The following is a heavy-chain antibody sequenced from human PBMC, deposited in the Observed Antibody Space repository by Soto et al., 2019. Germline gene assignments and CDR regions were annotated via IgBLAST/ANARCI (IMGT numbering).Heavy chain of an antibody. D-gene: IGHD6-19*01. Sequence: SETLSLTCTVSGGSISSSSYYWGWIRQPPGKGLEWIGSFYYSGITYYNPSLKSRVTISVDTSKNQFSLNLRSVTAADTLLYYCARRRVNSGFDYWGQGTLVTVSS. CDR1: GGSISSSSYY. CDR3: ARRRVNSGFDY. J-gene: IGHJ4*02. CDR2: FYYSGIT. V-gene: IGHV4-39*01.